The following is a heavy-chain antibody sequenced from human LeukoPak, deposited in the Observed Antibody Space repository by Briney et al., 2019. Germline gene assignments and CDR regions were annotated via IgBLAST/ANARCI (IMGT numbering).Heavy chain of an antibody. CDR3: ARGWYCSSTSCRAHNWFDP. J-gene: IGHJ5*02. CDR2: IYYSGST. V-gene: IGHV4-31*03. CDR1: GGSISSGGYY. Sequence: SETLSLTCTVSGGSISSGGYYWSWIRQHPGKGLEWIGYIYYSGSTYYNPSLKSRVTISVDTSKNQFSLKLSSVTAADTAVYYCARGWYCSSTSCRAHNWFDPWGQGTLVTVSS. D-gene: IGHD2-2*01.